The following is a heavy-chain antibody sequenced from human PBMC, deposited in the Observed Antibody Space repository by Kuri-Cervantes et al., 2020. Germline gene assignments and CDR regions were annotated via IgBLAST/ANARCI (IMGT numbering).Heavy chain of an antibody. CDR1: GFAFRTYA. Sequence: GESLKISCAASGFAFRTYALSWVRQAPGKGLEWVSGISWNSGSIGYADSVKGRFTVSRDNSKYTLFLQMSSLRPEDTAVYYCAKQCGGGCDDDNWGQGALVTVSS. J-gene: IGHJ4*02. CDR3: AKQCGGGCDDDN. V-gene: IGHV3-23*01. CDR2: ISWNSGSI. D-gene: IGHD2-21*02.